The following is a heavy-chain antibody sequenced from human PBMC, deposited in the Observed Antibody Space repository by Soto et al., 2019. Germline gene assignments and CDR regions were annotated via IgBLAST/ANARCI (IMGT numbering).Heavy chain of an antibody. CDR3: ARDLENYDFWSDRTPTHYNWFDP. J-gene: IGHJ5*02. D-gene: IGHD3-3*01. Sequence: GGSLRLSCAASGFTFSSYGMHWVRQAPGKGLEWVAVIWYDGSNKYYADSVKGRFTISRDNSKNTLYLQMNSLRAEDTAVYYCARDLENYDFWSDRTPTHYNWFDPWGQGTLVTVSS. CDR2: IWYDGSNK. CDR1: GFTFSSYG. V-gene: IGHV3-33*01.